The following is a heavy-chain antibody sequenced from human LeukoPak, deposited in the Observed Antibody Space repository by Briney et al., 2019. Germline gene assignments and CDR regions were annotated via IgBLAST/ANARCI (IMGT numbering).Heavy chain of an antibody. Sequence: PGGSLRLSCAASGFTFSSYAMHWVRQAPGKGLEYVPAISSNGGSTYYANSVKGRFTISRDNSKNTLYLQMGSLRAEDMAVYYCARVYGDYTVGYFDYWGQGTLVTVSS. CDR3: ARVYGDYTVGYFDY. D-gene: IGHD4-17*01. CDR1: GFTFSSYA. CDR2: ISSNGGST. J-gene: IGHJ4*02. V-gene: IGHV3-64*01.